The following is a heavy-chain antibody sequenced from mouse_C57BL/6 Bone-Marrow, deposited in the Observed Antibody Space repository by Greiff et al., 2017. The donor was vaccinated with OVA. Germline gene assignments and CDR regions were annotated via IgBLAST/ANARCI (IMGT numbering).Heavy chain of an antibody. V-gene: IGHV3-6*01. CDR1: GYSITSGYY. CDR3: ARDRGSDDYDGYYYAMDY. CDR2: ISYDGSN. J-gene: IGHJ4*01. D-gene: IGHD2-4*01. Sequence: EVKLQESGPGLVKPSQSLSLTCSVTGYSITSGYYWNWIRQFPGNKLEWMGYISYDGSNNYNPSLKNRISITRDTSKNQFFLKLNSVTTEDTATYYCARDRGSDDYDGYYYAMDYWGQGTSVTVSS.